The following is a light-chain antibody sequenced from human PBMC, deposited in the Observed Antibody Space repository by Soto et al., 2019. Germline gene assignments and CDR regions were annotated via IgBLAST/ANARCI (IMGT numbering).Light chain of an antibody. Sequence: EIVMTQSPSTLSVSPGQRVTLSCRASQSVSDKLFWFQQKPGQAPRLLIYGASTRATGVPPRFSGSGSGTDFSLTITSLQPEDVATYYCQQYDALPLTFAQGTRLEIK. V-gene: IGKV3-15*01. CDR2: GAS. CDR3: QQYDALPLT. J-gene: IGKJ5*01. CDR1: QSVSDK.